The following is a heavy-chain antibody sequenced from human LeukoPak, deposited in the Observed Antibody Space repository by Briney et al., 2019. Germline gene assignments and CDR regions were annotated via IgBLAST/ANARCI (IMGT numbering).Heavy chain of an antibody. V-gene: IGHV4-39*01. CDR2: IYFTGQT. Sequence: SETLSLTCTVSGGAISSGSHFWVWIRQPPGKGLEWIGSIYFTGQTYNNPSLTGRVSMSVDMSKNQFSLKLSSVTAADTAVYSCARSVVVAPAAITSGWFDSWGRGTLVTVSS. CDR1: GGAISSGSHF. J-gene: IGHJ5*01. CDR3: ARSVVVAPAAITSGWFDS. D-gene: IGHD2-2*01.